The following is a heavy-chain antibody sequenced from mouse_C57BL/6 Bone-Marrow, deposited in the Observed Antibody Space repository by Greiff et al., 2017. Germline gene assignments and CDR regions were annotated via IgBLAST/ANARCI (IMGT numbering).Heavy chain of an antibody. Sequence: QVQLKESGAELVRPGASVTLSCKASGYTFTDYEMHWVKQTPVHGLEWIGAIDPATGGTAYNQKFKGKAILTADKSSSTAYMELRSLTSEDSAVYYCTRYRENYGSSYGYWGQGTTLTGSS. J-gene: IGHJ2*01. CDR3: TRYRENYGSSYGY. CDR1: GYTFTDYE. D-gene: IGHD1-1*01. V-gene: IGHV1-15*01. CDR2: IDPATGGT.